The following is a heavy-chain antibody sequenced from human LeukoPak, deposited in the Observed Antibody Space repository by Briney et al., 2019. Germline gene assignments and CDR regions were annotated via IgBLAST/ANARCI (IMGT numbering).Heavy chain of an antibody. J-gene: IGHJ3*02. CDR1: GFSFSNYV. CDR2: IMPNGETR. D-gene: IGHD2-15*01. CDR3: ARDRDGGFAFDI. Sequence: GGSLRLSCAASGFSFSNYVMHWVRQAPGKGLEYVSAIMPNGETRGYANSMKGRFTISRDNSKNTLYLQMGSLRTEDMAIYYCARDRDGGFAFDIWGQGTLVTVSS. V-gene: IGHV3-64*01.